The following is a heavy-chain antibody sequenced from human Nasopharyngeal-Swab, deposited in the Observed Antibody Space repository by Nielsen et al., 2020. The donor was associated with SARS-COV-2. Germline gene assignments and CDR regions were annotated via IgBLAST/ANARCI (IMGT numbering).Heavy chain of an antibody. CDR1: GFTFSSSA. Sequence: SLKISCAASGFTFSSSAMHWVRQAPGKGLEWVAVISYDGSNKYFADSVEGRFTISRDNSKNTLYLQMNSLRAEDTAVYYCASPPLDSSGYYYGFHYWGRGTLVTVSS. J-gene: IGHJ4*02. CDR3: ASPPLDSSGYYYGFHY. D-gene: IGHD3-22*01. V-gene: IGHV3-30-3*01. CDR2: ISYDGSNK.